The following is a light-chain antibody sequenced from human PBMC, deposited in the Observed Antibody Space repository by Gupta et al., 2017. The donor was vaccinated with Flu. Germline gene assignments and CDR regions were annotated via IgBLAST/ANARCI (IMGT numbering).Light chain of an antibody. Sequence: GDRVTITCRASQSISSYLNWYQQKPGKAPKLLIYAASSLQSGVPSRFSGSGSGTDFTLTISSLQPEDFATYYCQQSYSTPFTFGPGTKVDSK. J-gene: IGKJ3*01. CDR1: QSISSY. CDR3: QQSYSTPFT. CDR2: AAS. V-gene: IGKV1-39*01.